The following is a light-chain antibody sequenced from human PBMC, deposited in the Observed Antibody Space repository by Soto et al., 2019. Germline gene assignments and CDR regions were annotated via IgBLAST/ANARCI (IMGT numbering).Light chain of an antibody. Sequence: QSVLTQPPSVSGAPGQRVTISCTGSSSNIGAGYDVHWYQQLPGTAPKLLIYGNSNRPSGVPDRFSGSKSGTSASLAITGLQAEDEAEYYCQSYDSSLSDVFGTGTKVTVL. J-gene: IGLJ1*01. CDR2: GNS. CDR3: QSYDSSLSDV. CDR1: SSNIGAGYD. V-gene: IGLV1-40*01.